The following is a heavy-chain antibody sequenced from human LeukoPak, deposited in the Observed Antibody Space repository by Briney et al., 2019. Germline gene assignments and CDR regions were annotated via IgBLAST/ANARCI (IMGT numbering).Heavy chain of an antibody. D-gene: IGHD3-3*01. V-gene: IGHV1-46*01. CDR2: INPSGGST. CDR1: GYTFASYY. CDR3: ARSRITIFGVGGGAFDI. J-gene: IGHJ3*02. Sequence: GASVKVSCKASGYTFASYYMHWVRQVPGQGLEWLGIINPSGGSTSYAQKFQGRVTMTRDTSTSTVYMELSSLRSEDTAVYYCARSRITIFGVGGGAFDIWGQGTMVTVSP.